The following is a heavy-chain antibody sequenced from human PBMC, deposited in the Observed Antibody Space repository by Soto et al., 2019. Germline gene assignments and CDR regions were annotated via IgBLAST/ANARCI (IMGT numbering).Heavy chain of an antibody. J-gene: IGHJ4*02. V-gene: IGHV3-21*01. D-gene: IGHD1-26*01. CDR2: INGRGNYI. Sequence: EVQVVESGGDLVKPGGSLRLSCASSGFTFSTYTVNWVRQAPGKGLEWVSSINGRGNYIYYAESVKGRFTISRDNAKNSLYLQMDRLRAEDTALYYCVREDGKVGTNSAFDYWGLGALVTVSS. CDR3: VREDGKVGTNSAFDY. CDR1: GFTFSTYT.